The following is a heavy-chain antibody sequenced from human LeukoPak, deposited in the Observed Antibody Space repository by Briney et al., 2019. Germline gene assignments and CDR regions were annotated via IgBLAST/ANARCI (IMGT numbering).Heavy chain of an antibody. Sequence: GGSQRLSCAASGFTVSSNHMSWVRQAPGKGLEWVSLIYSGGGTYYADSVKGRFTISRDNSKNTLYLQMNSLRAEDRAVYYCARGSGDNYGIDYWGQGTLVTVSS. D-gene: IGHD5-24*01. CDR2: IYSGGGT. J-gene: IGHJ4*02. V-gene: IGHV3-53*01. CDR1: GFTVSSNH. CDR3: ARGSGDNYGIDY.